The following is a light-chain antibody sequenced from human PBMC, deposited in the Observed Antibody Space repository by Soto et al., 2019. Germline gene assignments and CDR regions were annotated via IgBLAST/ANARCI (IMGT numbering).Light chain of an antibody. J-gene: IGKJ1*01. CDR1: QDISSY. Sequence: DIQMTQSPSPLSASVGDRVTITCLASQDISSYLGWYQQKPGKAPKLLIYDASNLESGVPSTFSGSRSGTECTLTISSLQPDDVATYYCQQYNSYPWTLGQGTKVDIK. CDR3: QQYNSYPWT. V-gene: IGKV1-5*01. CDR2: DAS.